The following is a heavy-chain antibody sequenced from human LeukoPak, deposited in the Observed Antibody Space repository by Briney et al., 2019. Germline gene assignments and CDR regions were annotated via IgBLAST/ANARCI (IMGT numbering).Heavy chain of an antibody. V-gene: IGHV3-21*01. Sequence: GGSLRLSCAASGFTLRSYTMNWVRQAPGKGLEWVSSIGISSNKIYYADSVKGRFIISRDNAKNSVYLQMNSLRAEDTAVYYCARVSRLLPTISSPWGQGTLVTVSS. J-gene: IGHJ4*02. CDR3: ARVSRLLPTISSP. CDR1: GFTLRSYT. CDR2: IGISSNKI. D-gene: IGHD3-9*01.